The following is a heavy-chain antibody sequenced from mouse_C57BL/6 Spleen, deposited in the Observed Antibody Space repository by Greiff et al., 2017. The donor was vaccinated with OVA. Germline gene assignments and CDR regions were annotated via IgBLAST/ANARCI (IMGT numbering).Heavy chain of an antibody. D-gene: IGHD2-1*01. CDR3: AREAHGNYGYFDV. J-gene: IGHJ1*03. Sequence: QVQLKESGPELVKPGASVKISCKASGYAFSSSWMNWVKQRPGKGLEWIGRIYPGDGDTNYNGKFKGKATLTADKSSSTAYMQLSSLTSEDSAVYFCAREAHGNYGYFDVWGTGTTVTVSS. CDR2: IYPGDGDT. V-gene: IGHV1-82*01. CDR1: GYAFSSSW.